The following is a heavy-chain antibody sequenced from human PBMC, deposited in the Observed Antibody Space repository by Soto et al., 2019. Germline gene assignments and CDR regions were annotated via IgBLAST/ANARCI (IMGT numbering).Heavy chain of an antibody. CDR1: GFTFSSYS. Sequence: GGSLRLSCAASGFTFSSYSMNRVRQAPGKGLEWVSYISSSSSTIYYADSVKGRFTISRDNAKNSLYLQMNSLRAEDTAVYYCARTVIAAAGTFGYWGREPWSPSPQ. CDR3: ARTVIAAAGTFGY. J-gene: IGHJ4*02. V-gene: IGHV3-48*01. CDR2: ISSSSSTI. D-gene: IGHD6-13*01.